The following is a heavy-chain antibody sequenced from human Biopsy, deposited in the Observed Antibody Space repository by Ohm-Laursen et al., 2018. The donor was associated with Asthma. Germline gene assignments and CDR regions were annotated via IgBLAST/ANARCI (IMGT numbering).Heavy chain of an antibody. CDR3: ARAVDYSHYYGIDV. J-gene: IGHJ6*02. D-gene: IGHD3-10*01. CDR1: GYTFNSAG. Sequence: SVKVSCKPSGYTFNSAGITWVRQAPGQGLEWMGWISVYNGNTKVAQKLQDRVTMITDTSTSTAYMELRSLRYDDTAVYFCARAVDYSHYYGIDVWGQGTTVTVS. CDR2: ISVYNGNT. V-gene: IGHV1-18*01.